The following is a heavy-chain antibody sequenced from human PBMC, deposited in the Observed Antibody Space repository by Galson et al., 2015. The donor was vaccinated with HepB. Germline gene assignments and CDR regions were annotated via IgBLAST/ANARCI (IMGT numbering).Heavy chain of an antibody. D-gene: IGHD3-3*01. V-gene: IGHV3-21*01. CDR3: ARADDVWIGPDAFDI. Sequence: PLRLSCADSGFTFSSYSMNWVRQALGKGLEWVSCSSSSSSYRYYADSVKGRFTISRDNAKNSLYLQMNSLRAEDTAVYYCARADDVWIGPDAFDIWGQGTMVTVSS. J-gene: IGHJ3*02. CDR2: SSSSSSYR. CDR1: GFTFSSYS.